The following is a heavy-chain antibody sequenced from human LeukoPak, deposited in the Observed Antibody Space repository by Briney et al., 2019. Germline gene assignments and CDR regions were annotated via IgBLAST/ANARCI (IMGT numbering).Heavy chain of an antibody. Sequence: PGESLKISYKGSGYSFTSYWIGWVRQMPGKGLEWMGIIYPGDSDTRYSPSFQGQVTISADKSISTAYLQWSSLKASDTAMYYCARQGANDFWSGYYKYWGQGTLVTVSS. V-gene: IGHV5-51*01. D-gene: IGHD3-3*01. CDR1: GYSFTSYW. CDR3: ARQGANDFWSGYYKY. J-gene: IGHJ4*02. CDR2: IYPGDSDT.